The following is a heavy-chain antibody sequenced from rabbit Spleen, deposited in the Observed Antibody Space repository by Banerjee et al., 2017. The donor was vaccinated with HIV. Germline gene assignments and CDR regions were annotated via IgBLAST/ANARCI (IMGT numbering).Heavy chain of an antibody. CDR3: VREAGYGGYGDANL. CDR1: RFSFSSVHW. D-gene: IGHD6-1*01. V-gene: IGHV1S45*01. Sequence: QEQLEESGGDLVKPGGTLTLTCSASRFSFSSVHWIYWVRQAPGKGLEWIGYIVPIFGVTYYANWVNGRFTISSHNAQNTLYLQLNSLTAADTATYFCVREAGYGGYGDANLWGQGTLVTVS. CDR2: IVPIFGVT. J-gene: IGHJ4*01.